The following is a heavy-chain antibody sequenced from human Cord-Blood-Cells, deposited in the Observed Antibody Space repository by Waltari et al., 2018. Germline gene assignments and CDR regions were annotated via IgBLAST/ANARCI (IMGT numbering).Heavy chain of an antibody. CDR2: IIPILGIA. J-gene: IGHJ4*02. D-gene: IGHD5-12*01. CDR1: GGTFSSHA. Sequence: QVQLVQSGAEVKKPGSSVKVSCKASGGTFSSHAIRWVRQAPGQGLEWMGGIIPILGIANYAQKFQGRVTITADKSTSTAYMELSSLRSEDTAVYYCARFGGYSGYDSGEYYFDYWGQGTLVTVSS. V-gene: IGHV1-69*10. CDR3: ARFGGYSGYDSGEYYFDY.